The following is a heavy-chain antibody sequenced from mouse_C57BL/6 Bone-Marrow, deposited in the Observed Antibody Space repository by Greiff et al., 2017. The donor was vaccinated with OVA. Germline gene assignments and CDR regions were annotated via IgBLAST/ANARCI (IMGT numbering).Heavy chain of an antibody. D-gene: IGHD2-4*01. V-gene: IGHV3-6*01. Sequence: EVQLQESGPGLVKPSQSLSLTCSVTGYSITSGYYWTWIRQFPGNKLEWMGYISYDGSNNYNPSLKNRISITRDTSKNQFFLKLNSVTTEDTATYYCARCPLDYDADYAMDYWGQGTSVTVSS. CDR2: ISYDGSN. CDR3: ARCPLDYDADYAMDY. CDR1: GYSITSGYY. J-gene: IGHJ4*01.